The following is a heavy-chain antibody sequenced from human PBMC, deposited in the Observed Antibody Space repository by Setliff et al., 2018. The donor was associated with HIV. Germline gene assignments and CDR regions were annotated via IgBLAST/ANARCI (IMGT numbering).Heavy chain of an antibody. CDR1: GGSISSYY. CDR3: ARDQRYCTNALCPEALDV. D-gene: IGHD2-8*01. V-gene: IGHV4-4*08. J-gene: IGHJ6*04. CDR2: IYTSGST. Sequence: SETLSLTWRFSGGSISSYYWSWIRQPPGKGLEWIGYIYTSGSTNYNPSLKSRVTISVDTSKNQFSLKLSSVTAADTAVYYCARDQRYCTNALCPEALDVWGKGTTVTVSS.